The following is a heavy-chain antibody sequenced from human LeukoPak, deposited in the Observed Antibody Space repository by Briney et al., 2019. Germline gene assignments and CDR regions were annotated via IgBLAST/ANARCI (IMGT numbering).Heavy chain of an antibody. CDR3: ASGYSSLY. CDR1: GGSFSVYY. Sequence: PSETLSLSCAVDGGSFSVYYWSWIRQPPGKGLEWIGEINHSGSTTYNPSLKSRVTISVDTSKKWFSLKLSSVNAADTAVYYCASGYSSLYWGQGTLVTVSS. J-gene: IGHJ4*02. V-gene: IGHV4-34*01. D-gene: IGHD4-11*01. CDR2: INHSGST.